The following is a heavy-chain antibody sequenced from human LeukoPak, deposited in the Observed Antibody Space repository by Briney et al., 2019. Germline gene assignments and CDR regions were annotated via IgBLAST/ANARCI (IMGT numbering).Heavy chain of an antibody. CDR1: GGSISSYF. V-gene: IGHV4-59*01. CDR3: ARSFRGYSQGYYYYAMDV. Sequence: SETLSLTCTVSGGSISSYFWSWIRQSPGKGLEWIGLMCHSWSTNYNPSLKSRVIMSQDTSTNQFSLQVNSVTAADSAVYYCARSFRGYSQGYYYYAMDVWGQGTTVTVFS. J-gene: IGHJ6*02. CDR2: MCHSWST. D-gene: IGHD5-18*01.